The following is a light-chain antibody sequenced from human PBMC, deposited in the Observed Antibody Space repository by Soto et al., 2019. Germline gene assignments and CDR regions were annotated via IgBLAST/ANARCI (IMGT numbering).Light chain of an antibody. J-gene: IGLJ3*02. V-gene: IGLV1-44*01. CDR3: VAWDGSLQSWV. CDR2: TNN. Sequence: QLVLTQPPSASGAPGQRVTISCSGSNSNIGSHVVNWYQQVPGTAPKLLIYTNNQRPSGVPDRFSDSKSGTSASLAISGLQSEDEADYYCVAWDGSLQSWVFGGGTKVTVL. CDR1: NSNIGSHV.